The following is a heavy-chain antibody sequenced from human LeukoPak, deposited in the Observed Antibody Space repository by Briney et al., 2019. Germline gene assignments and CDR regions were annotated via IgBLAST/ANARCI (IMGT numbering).Heavy chain of an antibody. CDR3: AKEMLPYYYDSSGYYYDY. CDR1: GFTFSSYA. J-gene: IGHJ4*02. CDR2: ISGSGGST. V-gene: IGHV3-23*01. Sequence: GGSLRLSCAASGFTFSSYAMSWVRQAPGKGLEWVSAISGSGGSTYYADSVKGRFTISRDNSKNTLYLQMNSLRAEDTAVYYCAKEMLPYYYDSSGYYYDYWGQGTLVTVSS. D-gene: IGHD3-22*01.